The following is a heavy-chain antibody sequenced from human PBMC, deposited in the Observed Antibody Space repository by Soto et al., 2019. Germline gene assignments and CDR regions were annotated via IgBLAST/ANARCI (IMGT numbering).Heavy chain of an antibody. J-gene: IGHJ4*02. CDR2: INHSGST. V-gene: IGHV4-34*01. CDR3: ARGRGYSYGYPAWDFDY. CDR1: GGSFSGYY. D-gene: IGHD5-18*01. Sequence: PSETLSLTCAVYGGSFSGYYWSWIRQPPGKGLEWIGEINHSGSTNYNPSLKSRVTISVDTSKNQFSLKLSSVTAADTAVFYCARGRGYSYGYPAWDFDYRGQGTRVTVSS.